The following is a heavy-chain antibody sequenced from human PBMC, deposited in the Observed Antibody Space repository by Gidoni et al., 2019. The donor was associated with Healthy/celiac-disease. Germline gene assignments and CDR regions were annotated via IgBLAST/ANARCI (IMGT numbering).Heavy chain of an antibody. J-gene: IGHJ4*02. V-gene: IGHV4-39*01. CDR3: ARHGPDTAMVIDY. D-gene: IGHD5-18*01. CDR2: IYYSGST. Sequence: QLLLQESGPGLMKPSETPSLTCTASGGSISSSSYYWGWIRQPPGKGLEWIGSIYYSGSTYYNPSLKSRVTISVDTSKNQFSLKLSSVTAADTAVYYCARHGPDTAMVIDYWGQGTLVTVSS. CDR1: GGSISSSSYY.